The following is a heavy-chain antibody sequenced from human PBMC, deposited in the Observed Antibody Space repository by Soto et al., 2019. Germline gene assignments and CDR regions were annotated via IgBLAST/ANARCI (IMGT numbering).Heavy chain of an antibody. CDR3: ARYIGYDPNVAMSGGYYVDH. CDR2: IYPGDSDT. CDR1: GYSCTTYW. V-gene: IGHV5-51*01. Sequence: ECMRISCRGYGYSCTTYWIGWVRQMPGKGLEWMGIIYPGDSDTRYSPSFQDQATFAVDKSITTAYMQWSSLRASDTATYYCARYIGYDPNVAMSGGYYVDHWGLGTLATV. J-gene: IGHJ4*02. D-gene: IGHD5-12*01.